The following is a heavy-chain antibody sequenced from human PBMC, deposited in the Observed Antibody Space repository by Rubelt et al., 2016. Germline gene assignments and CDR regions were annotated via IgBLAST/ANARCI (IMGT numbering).Heavy chain of an antibody. CDR1: GGSISSGGYS. J-gene: IGHJ6*02. Sequence: QVQLQQWGAGLLKPSQTLSLTCAVSGGSISSGGYSWSWIRQAPGKGLEWIGYIYYSGRTYYNPSLKSLVTISMYTSKNQFSLKLSSVTAADTAVDYGARVGSSSTELPHGMDVWGQGTTVTVSS. CDR3: ARVGSSSTELPHGMDV. CDR2: IYYSGRT. V-gene: IGHV4-30-4*07. D-gene: IGHD6-6*01.